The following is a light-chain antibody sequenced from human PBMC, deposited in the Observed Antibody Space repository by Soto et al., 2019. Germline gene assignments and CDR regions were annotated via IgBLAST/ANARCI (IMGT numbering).Light chain of an antibody. CDR1: QSVSSY. CDR2: DAS. J-gene: IGKJ1*01. CDR3: QQRSNWPPT. V-gene: IGKV3-11*01. Sequence: EIVLTQSPATLSLSPGERATLSCRASQSVSSYLAWYQQKPGQAPRLLIYDASNSATGIPARFSGSGSGTDITLTVSSLVPEDVAVYFCQQRSNWPPTCGQGTKVEIK.